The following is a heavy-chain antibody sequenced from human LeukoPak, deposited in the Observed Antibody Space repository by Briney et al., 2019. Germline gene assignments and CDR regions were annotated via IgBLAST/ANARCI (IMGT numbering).Heavy chain of an antibody. D-gene: IGHD2-21*01. V-gene: IGHV1-18*01. J-gene: IGHJ3*02. CDR1: GYSFTTYG. CDR2: INTRDNHA. CDR3: ARDVTVIGVDGQGTSFDI. Sequence: ASVRVSCKASGYSFTTYGITWLRQAPGQGLERVGWINTRDNHALYVQNFLGRVTLTIDTPMSTAYMDLRSLRSDDTAVYYCARDVTVIGVDGQGTSFDIWGQGTVVTVSS.